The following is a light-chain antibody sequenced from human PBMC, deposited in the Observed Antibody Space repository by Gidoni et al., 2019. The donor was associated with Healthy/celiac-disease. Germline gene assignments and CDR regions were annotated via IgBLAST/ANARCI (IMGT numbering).Light chain of an antibody. J-gene: IGKJ1*01. CDR2: AAS. V-gene: IGKV1-39*01. CDR1: QSISSY. CDR3: QQSYSTPRK. Sequence: DIQMTQSPSSLSASVGDRVTITCRASQSISSYLNWYQQKPGKAPKLLIYAASSLQSGVPSRFSGSGSGTDFTLTISSLQPEDFATYYCQQSYSTPRKFXRXTKVEIK.